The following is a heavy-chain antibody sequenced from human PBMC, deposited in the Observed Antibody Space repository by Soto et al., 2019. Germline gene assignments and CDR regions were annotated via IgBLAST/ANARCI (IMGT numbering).Heavy chain of an antibody. Sequence: EVQVVESGGGLVQPGGSLRLSCAVSGFTFSNYWMTWVRQAPGKGLEWVAYMNQDGSQIYYVDSLRGRFTISRDNAKNSLYLKMNSLRVDDTAVYYCARDRGPNTPDYWGQGTLVTVSS. CDR2: MNQDGSQI. CDR3: ARDRGPNTPDY. V-gene: IGHV3-7*01. CDR1: GFTFSNYW. D-gene: IGHD2-2*02. J-gene: IGHJ4*02.